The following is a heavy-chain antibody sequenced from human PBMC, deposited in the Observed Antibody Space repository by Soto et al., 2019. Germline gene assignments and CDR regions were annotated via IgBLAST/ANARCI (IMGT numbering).Heavy chain of an antibody. CDR1: GYTFTSYG. J-gene: IGHJ5*02. Sequence: ASVKVSCKASGYTFTSYGISWVRQAPGQGLEWMGGIIAYIGNANYAQKFQGRVTITADKSTSTAYMELSSLRSEDTAVYYCARSGNTYYYDSSWFDPWGQGTLVTVSS. D-gene: IGHD3-22*01. V-gene: IGHV1-18*01. CDR2: IIAYIGNA. CDR3: ARSGNTYYYDSSWFDP.